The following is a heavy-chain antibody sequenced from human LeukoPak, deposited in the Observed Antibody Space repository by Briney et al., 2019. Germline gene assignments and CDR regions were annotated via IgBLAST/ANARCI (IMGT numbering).Heavy chain of an antibody. CDR3: ARAPSDYYDSSGYGWFDP. CDR1: GGTFSSYT. CDR2: IIPILGIA. D-gene: IGHD3-22*01. J-gene: IGHJ5*02. V-gene: IGHV1-69*02. Sequence: ASVKVSCKASGGTFSSYTISWVRQAPGQGLEWMGRIIPILGIANYAQKFQGRVTITADKSTSTAYMELSSLRSEDTAVYYRARAPSDYYDSSGYGWFDPWGQGTLVTVSS.